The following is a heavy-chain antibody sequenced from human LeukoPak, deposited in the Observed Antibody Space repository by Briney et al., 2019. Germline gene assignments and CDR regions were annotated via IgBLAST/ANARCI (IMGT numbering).Heavy chain of an antibody. CDR3: ARALSSPGPPLHYYIDV. CDR2: IYTSGST. V-gene: IGHV4-4*07. J-gene: IGHJ6*03. Sequence: SETLSLTCTVSGGSISSYYWSWIRQPAGKGLEWIGRIYTSGSTNYNPSLKSRVTTSVDTSKNQFSLKLSSVTAADTAVYYCARALSSPGPPLHYYIDVWGKGTTVTVSS. CDR1: GGSISSYY.